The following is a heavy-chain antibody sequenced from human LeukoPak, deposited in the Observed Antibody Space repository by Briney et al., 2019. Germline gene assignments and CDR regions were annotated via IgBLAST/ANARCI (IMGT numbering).Heavy chain of an antibody. J-gene: IGHJ4*01. Sequence: PSETLSLTCGVSGSSITSHYWSWIRQPPGKGLELIGYIQYSGSTNYNPSLRSRVTISLDMPKNQFSLKVTSVTAADTALYFCAKGTYSFCFDWWGLGTLVNV. D-gene: IGHD2-21*01. CDR1: GSSITSHY. CDR3: AKGTYSFCFDW. V-gene: IGHV4-59*11. CDR2: IQYSGST.